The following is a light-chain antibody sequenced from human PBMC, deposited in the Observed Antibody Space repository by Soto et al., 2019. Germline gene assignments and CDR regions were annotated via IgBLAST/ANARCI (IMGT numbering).Light chain of an antibody. CDR1: SSDVGGYNY. CDR2: DVS. J-gene: IGLJ1*01. Sequence: QSALTQPASVSGSPGQSITISCTGTSSDVGGYNYVSWYQQHPGKAPKLMIYDVSNRTSGVSNRFSGSKSGNTASLTISGLQAEDEADYYCSSYTSSSTGVFGTGTQLTVL. CDR3: SSYTSSSTGV. V-gene: IGLV2-14*01.